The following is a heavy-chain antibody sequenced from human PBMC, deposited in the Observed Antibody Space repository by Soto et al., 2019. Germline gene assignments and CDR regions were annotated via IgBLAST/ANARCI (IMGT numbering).Heavy chain of an antibody. V-gene: IGHV1-2*02. CDR2: INPKFGDT. CDR1: GYTFTAYY. J-gene: IGHJ6*02. Sequence: QVQLVQSGAEVKEPGDSVRVSCEASGYTFTAYYIHWVRQAPGQGLEWMGWINPKFGDTTYAQDFQGRVSMTRDMSISTVYMELSRLTSDDTAIYYCARNMDYYYGRGSGNGDGVWGQWTTFTVFS. D-gene: IGHD3-10*02. CDR3: ARNMDYYYGRGSGNGDGV.